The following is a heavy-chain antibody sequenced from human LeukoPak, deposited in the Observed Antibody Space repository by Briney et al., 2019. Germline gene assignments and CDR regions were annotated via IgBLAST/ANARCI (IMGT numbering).Heavy chain of an antibody. CDR3: AKEFAYGFDY. V-gene: IGHV3-53*01. Sequence: GGSLRLSCTVSGFTVSSNSMSWVRQAPGKGLEWVSFIYSDNTHYSDSVKGRFTISRDNSKNTLYLQMNSLRAEDTAVYYCAKEFAYGFDYWGQGTLVTVSS. CDR1: GFTVSSNS. D-gene: IGHD3-10*01. J-gene: IGHJ4*02. CDR2: IYSDNT.